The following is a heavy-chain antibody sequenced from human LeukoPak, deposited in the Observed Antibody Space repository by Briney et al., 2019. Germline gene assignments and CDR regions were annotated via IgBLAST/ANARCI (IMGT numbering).Heavy chain of an antibody. CDR3: ARRYCSSTSCYEGADY. Sequence: GASVKVSCKASGYTFTSYGISWVRQAPGQGLEWMGRISAYNGNTNYAQKLQGRVTMTTDTSTSTAYMELRSLRSDDTAVYYCARRYCSSTSCYEGADYWGQGTLVTVSS. CDR2: ISAYNGNT. D-gene: IGHD2-2*01. J-gene: IGHJ4*02. V-gene: IGHV1-18*01. CDR1: GYTFTSYG.